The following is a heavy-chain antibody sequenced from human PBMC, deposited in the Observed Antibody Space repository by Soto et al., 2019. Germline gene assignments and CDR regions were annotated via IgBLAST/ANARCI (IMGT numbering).Heavy chain of an antibody. J-gene: IGHJ3*02. Sequence: VQLVESGGGVVQPGRSLRLSCAASGFTFNSYAMHWVRQAPCKGLEWVAVISYDGSSKYYADSVKGRFTISRDNSKNTLYLQMNSLRAEDTAVYYCAKTMVRGVFDAFDIWGQGTMVTVSS. CDR1: GFTFNSYA. CDR2: ISYDGSSK. CDR3: AKTMVRGVFDAFDI. V-gene: IGHV3-30-3*02. D-gene: IGHD3-10*01.